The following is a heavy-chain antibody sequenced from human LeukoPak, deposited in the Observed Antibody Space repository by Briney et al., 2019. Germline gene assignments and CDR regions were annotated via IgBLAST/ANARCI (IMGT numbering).Heavy chain of an antibody. Sequence: SETLSLTCGVSGGSVISTNWWTWVRPPPGKGLEWIGEVHLDGRTNYNPSLESRLTISVDLSENHVSLKLTSVTAADTAVYYCAREGGFYHPLDYSGQGTLVTVSS. CDR1: GGSVISTNW. V-gene: IGHV4-4*02. CDR2: VHLDGRT. D-gene: IGHD1-14*01. CDR3: AREGGFYHPLDY. J-gene: IGHJ4*02.